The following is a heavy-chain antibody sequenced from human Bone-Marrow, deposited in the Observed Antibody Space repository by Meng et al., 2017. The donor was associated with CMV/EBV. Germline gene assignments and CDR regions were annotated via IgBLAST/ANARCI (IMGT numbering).Heavy chain of an antibody. J-gene: IGHJ4*02. CDR3: ARGFSSGPSDY. D-gene: IGHD6-19*01. Sequence: EREEKGEGRERRGIKKERGGRRRKEKKYKGRVNMTRDTSTSTVYMELSSMRSEDTAMYYCARGFSSGPSDYWGQGSLVTVSS. V-gene: IGHV1-46*01. CDR2: KKERGGRR.